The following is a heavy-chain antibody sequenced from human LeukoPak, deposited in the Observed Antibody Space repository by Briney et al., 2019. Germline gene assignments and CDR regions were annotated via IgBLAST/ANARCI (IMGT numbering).Heavy chain of an antibody. CDR3: ARVVRAAAAPRSYFQH. CDR2: INPDGSEK. V-gene: IGHV3-7*03. D-gene: IGHD6-13*01. CDR1: GFTFSTYK. J-gene: IGHJ1*01. Sequence: GGSLRLSCAASGFTFSTYKMSWVRQAPGKGLEWVANINPDGSEKYYVDSVKGRFTISRDNAKNSLYLQMNRLRSDDTAVYYCARVVRAAAAPRSYFQHWGQGTLVTVSS.